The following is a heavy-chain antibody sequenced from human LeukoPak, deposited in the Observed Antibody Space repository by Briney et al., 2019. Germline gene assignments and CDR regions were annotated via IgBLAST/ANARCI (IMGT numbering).Heavy chain of an antibody. J-gene: IGHJ6*03. Sequence: GGSLRLSCAGSGFTFSDYTMHWVRQGPGKGLEYVSAITANARSKYHADSVRGRFTISRDNSKDTLYLQMGSLGPEDTAVYYCARGPSSYFYMDVWGKGTTVTVSS. CDR3: ARGPSSYFYMDV. CDR1: GFTFSDYT. CDR2: ITANARSK. V-gene: IGHV3-64*02.